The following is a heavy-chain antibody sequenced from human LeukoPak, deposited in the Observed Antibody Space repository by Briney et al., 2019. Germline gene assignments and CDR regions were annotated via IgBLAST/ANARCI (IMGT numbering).Heavy chain of an antibody. D-gene: IGHD2-2*01. J-gene: IGHJ4*02. CDR1: GGSFSGYY. V-gene: IGHV4-34*01. CDR2: IDHSGST. Sequence: NPSETLSLTCAVYGGSFSGYYWSWIRQPPGKRLEWIGEIDHSGSTNYNPSLKSRVTISDTSKNQFSLKLSSVTAADTAVYYCARGTKVVPANYWGQGTLVTVSS. CDR3: ARGTKVVPANY.